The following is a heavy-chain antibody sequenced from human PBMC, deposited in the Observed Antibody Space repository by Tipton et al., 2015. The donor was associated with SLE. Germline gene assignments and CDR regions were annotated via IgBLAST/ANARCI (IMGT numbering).Heavy chain of an antibody. CDR1: GDSIGGYY. CDR2: VSYGGGT. V-gene: IGHV4-59*08. D-gene: IGHD2-21*02. CDR3: ARGMVTWRGAIVGVDV. Sequence: LRLSCTVSGDSIGGYYWIWIRQPPGKGLEWIGYVSYGGGTNYNPSLKSRVTMSVDTAKNQFSLKVTSVTAADTAVYYCARGMVTWRGAIVGVDVWGQGTTVNVSS. J-gene: IGHJ6*02.